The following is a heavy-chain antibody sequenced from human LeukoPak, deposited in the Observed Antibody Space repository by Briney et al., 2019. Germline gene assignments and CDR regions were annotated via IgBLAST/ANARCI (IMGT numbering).Heavy chain of an antibody. Sequence: GGSLRLSCAASGFTLSSYAMHWVRQAPAKGREGVAVISYDGSNKYYADSAKGRFTISRDNSKNSLYLQMNSLRAEDTAVYYCARDLGIAENDAFDIWGQGTMVTVSS. J-gene: IGHJ3*02. CDR2: ISYDGSNK. CDR1: GFTLSSYA. CDR3: ARDLGIAENDAFDI. V-gene: IGHV3-30-3*01. D-gene: IGHD6-13*01.